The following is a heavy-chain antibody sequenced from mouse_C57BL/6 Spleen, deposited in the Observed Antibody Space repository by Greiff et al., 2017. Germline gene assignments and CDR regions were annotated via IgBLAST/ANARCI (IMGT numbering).Heavy chain of an antibody. J-gene: IGHJ4*01. CDR1: GFNIKDDY. D-gene: IGHD2-2*01. CDR3: TAYAYDLDRYAMDY. Sequence: VQLQQSGAELVRPGASVKLSCTASGFNIKDDYMHWVKQRPEPGLEWIGWIDPENGDTESASQFQGKATITADTSSNTAYLQLRSLTSEDTAVYYCTAYAYDLDRYAMDYWGQGTSVTVSS. V-gene: IGHV14-4*01. CDR2: IDPENGDT.